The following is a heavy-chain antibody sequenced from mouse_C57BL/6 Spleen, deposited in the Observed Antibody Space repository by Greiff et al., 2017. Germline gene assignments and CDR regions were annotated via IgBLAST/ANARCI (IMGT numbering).Heavy chain of an antibody. V-gene: IGHV5-15*04. Sequence: EVMLVESGGGLVQPGGSLKLSCAASGFTFSDYGMAWVRQAPRKGPEWVAFISNLAYSIYYADTVTGRFTISRDNAKNTLYLEMSSLRSEDTAMYYCARQGGSGYDYAMDYWGQGTSVTVSS. J-gene: IGHJ4*01. CDR2: ISNLAYSI. CDR3: ARQGGSGYDYAMDY. CDR1: GFTFSDYG. D-gene: IGHD3-2*02.